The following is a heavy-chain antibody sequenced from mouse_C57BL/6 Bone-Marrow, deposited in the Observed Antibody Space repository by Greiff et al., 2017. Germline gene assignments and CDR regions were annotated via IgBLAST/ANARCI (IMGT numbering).Heavy chain of an antibody. Sequence: VHVKQSGPELVKPGASVKISCKASGYSFTGYYMHWVKQSSEKSLEWIGEINPSTGGTSYNQKFKGKATLTVDKSSSTAYMQLKSLTSEDSAVYYCARGDYYGLYLPPWFAYWGQGTLVTVSA. D-gene: IGHD1-1*01. CDR1: GYSFTGYY. CDR2: INPSTGGT. CDR3: ARGDYYGLYLPPWFAY. V-gene: IGHV1-43*01. J-gene: IGHJ3*01.